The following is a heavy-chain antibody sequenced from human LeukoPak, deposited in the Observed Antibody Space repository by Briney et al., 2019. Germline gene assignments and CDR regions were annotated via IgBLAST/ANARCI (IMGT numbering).Heavy chain of an antibody. J-gene: IGHJ4*02. V-gene: IGHV3-33*06. CDR3: AKGPSDTTLATAFDY. CDR1: GFMFSSYG. CDR2: IWYDGSNK. D-gene: IGHD5-18*01. Sequence: PGRSLRLSCAASGFMFSSYGMYWVRQAPGKGLEWVAVIWYDGSNKYYTDSVGGRFTISRDNSKNTLYLQMNSLRVEDTAVYYCAKGPSDTTLATAFDYWGQGTLVTVSS.